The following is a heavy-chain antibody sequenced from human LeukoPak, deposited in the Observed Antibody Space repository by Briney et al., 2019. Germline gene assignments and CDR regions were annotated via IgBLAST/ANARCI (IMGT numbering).Heavy chain of an antibody. CDR3: ARGRPYRRIQLWLTGPFDY. CDR1: GGSFSGYY. V-gene: IGHV4-34*01. CDR2: INHSAST. Sequence: PSETLSLTCAVYGGSFSGYYWSWLRQPPGKGLEWIGEINHSASTNYNPSLTSRVTISVDTSKNQFSLKLSSVTAADTAVYYCARGRPYRRIQLWLTGPFDYWGQGTLVTVSS. J-gene: IGHJ4*02. D-gene: IGHD5-18*01.